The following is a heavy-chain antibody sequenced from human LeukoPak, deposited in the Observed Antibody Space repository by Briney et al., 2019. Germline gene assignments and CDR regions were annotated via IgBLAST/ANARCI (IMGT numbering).Heavy chain of an antibody. Sequence: SETLSLTCTVSGYSISSGYYWGWIRQPPGKGLEWIGSIYHSGRTFYNPSLKSRVTISVDTSKNQFSLKLSSVTAADTAVYYCARGGIAVAGDDYWGQGTLVTVSS. D-gene: IGHD6-19*01. CDR3: ARGGIAVAGDDY. J-gene: IGHJ4*02. CDR1: GYSISSGYY. CDR2: IYHSGRT. V-gene: IGHV4-38-2*02.